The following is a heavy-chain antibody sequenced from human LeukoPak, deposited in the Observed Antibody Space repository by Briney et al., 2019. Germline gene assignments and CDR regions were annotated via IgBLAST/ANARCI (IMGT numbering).Heavy chain of an antibody. V-gene: IGHV3-48*01. Sequence: PGGSLRLSCAASGFTFSSYSMNWVRQAPGKGLEWVSYISSSSSTIYYADSVKGRFTISRDNAKNSLYLQMNSLRAEDTAVYYCARDQWSIAVAGIRYYYYMDVWGKGTTVTVSS. D-gene: IGHD6-19*01. CDR1: GFTFSSYS. J-gene: IGHJ6*03. CDR2: ISSSSSTI. CDR3: ARDQWSIAVAGIRYYYYMDV.